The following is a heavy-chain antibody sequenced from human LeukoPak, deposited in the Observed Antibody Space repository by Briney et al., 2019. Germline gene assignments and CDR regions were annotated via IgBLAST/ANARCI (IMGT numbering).Heavy chain of an antibody. CDR1: GASISNTSY. Sequence: NPSETLSLTCTVSGASISNTSYWGWIRQPPGKGLEWIGSLYYSGSTYYNPSLKSRVTISVDTSKNQFSLKLKSVTAAVTAVYYCARLSSFYWGQGTLVTVSS. D-gene: IGHD6-6*01. CDR3: ARLSSFY. J-gene: IGHJ4*02. CDR2: LYYSGST. V-gene: IGHV4-39*01.